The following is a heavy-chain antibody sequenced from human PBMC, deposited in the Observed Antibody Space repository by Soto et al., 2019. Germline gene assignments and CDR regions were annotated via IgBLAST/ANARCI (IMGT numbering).Heavy chain of an antibody. CDR3: ARGYYYGSQSYTLVY. CDR2: IYYSGST. CDR1: GDSITSGGYY. V-gene: IGHV4-31*03. D-gene: IGHD3-10*01. J-gene: IGHJ4*02. Sequence: QVQLQESGPGLVKPSQTLSLTCTVSGDSITSGGYYWSWMRQHPGKGLEWIGYIYYSGSTYYSPSLKSRVFISMDTSKNQLSLNLNSLTAADTAVYYCARGYYYGSQSYTLVYWGEGILVTVSS.